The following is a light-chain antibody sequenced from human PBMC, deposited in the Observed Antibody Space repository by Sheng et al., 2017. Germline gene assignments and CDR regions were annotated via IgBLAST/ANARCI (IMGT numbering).Light chain of an antibody. Sequence: DIQMTQSPSTLSASVGDRVTITCRDSQSISSWLAWYQQKPGKAPKLLIYKASSLESGVPSRFSGSGSGTEFTLTISSLQPDDFATYYCQQYNSYSWTFGQGTKVEYK. CDR1: QSISSW. J-gene: IGKJ1*01. CDR2: KAS. CDR3: QQYNSYSWT. V-gene: IGKV1-5*03.